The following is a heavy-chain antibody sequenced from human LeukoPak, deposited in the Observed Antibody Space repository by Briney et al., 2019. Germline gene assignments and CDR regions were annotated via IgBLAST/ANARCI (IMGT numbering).Heavy chain of an antibody. V-gene: IGHV3-21*01. CDR3: ARGYIAAAGTSPFFQH. D-gene: IGHD6-13*01. CDR2: ISGSSSYI. CDR1: GFTFSSYS. Sequence: GGSLRLSCAASGFTFSSYSMNWVRQAPGKGLEWVSSISGSSSYIYYADSVKGRFTTSRDNAKNSLYLQMNSLRAEDTAVYYCARGYIAAAGTSPFFQHWGQGTLVTVSS. J-gene: IGHJ1*01.